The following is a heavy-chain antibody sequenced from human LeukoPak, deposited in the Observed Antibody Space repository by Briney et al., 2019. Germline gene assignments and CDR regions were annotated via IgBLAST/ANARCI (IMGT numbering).Heavy chain of an antibody. J-gene: IGHJ4*02. V-gene: IGHV3-23*01. CDR2: ISGSGGST. Sequence: GGSLRLSCAASGFTFSSYAMSWVRQAPGKGLEWVSAISGSGGSTYYADSVKGRFTISRDNSKNTLYLQMNSLRAEATSVHYCAKATRGYSYGTDLYFDYWGQGTLVTVSS. D-gene: IGHD5-18*01. CDR1: GFTFSSYA. CDR3: AKATRGYSYGTDLYFDY.